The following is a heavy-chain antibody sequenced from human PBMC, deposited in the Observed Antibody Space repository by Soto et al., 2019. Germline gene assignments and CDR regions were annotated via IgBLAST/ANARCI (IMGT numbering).Heavy chain of an antibody. CDR2: IFYDGSKI. D-gene: IGHD3-9*01. CDR3: AKDLTGPYDY. CDR1: GFSFSSSG. J-gene: IGHJ4*02. Sequence: GGSLRLSCAASGFSFSSSGMHWVRQAPGKGLEWVADIFYDGSKIHYADSVKGRFTISRDNSKNTVHLQMNSLRPEDTAVYYCAKDLTGPYDYWGQGTLVTVSS. V-gene: IGHV3-30*18.